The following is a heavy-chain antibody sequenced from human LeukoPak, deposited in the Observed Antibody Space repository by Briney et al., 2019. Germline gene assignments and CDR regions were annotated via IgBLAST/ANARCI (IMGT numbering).Heavy chain of an antibody. D-gene: IGHD2-2*01. CDR3: AKDRCSSSNCHEAFEI. CDR2: IWYEGKNDQ. J-gene: IGHJ3*02. V-gene: IGHV3-30*02. CDR1: GFTFSRYG. Sequence: PGGSLRLSCAVSGFTFSRYGMHWIRQAPGKGVEWVAFIWYEGKNDQEYADSVKGRFTISRDNSKNTLYLQMNSLRPEDTAMYYCAKDRCSSSNCHEAFEIWGQGTLVTVSS.